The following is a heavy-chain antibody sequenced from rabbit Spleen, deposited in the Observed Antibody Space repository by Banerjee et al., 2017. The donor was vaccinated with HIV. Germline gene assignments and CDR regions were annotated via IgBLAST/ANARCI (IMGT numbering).Heavy chain of an antibody. CDR2: IYADSSGST. D-gene: IGHD3-1*01. CDR1: GFSFSSSYY. Sequence: QSLEESGGDLVKPEGSLTLTCTASGFSFSSSYYMCWVRQAPGKGLEYIACIYADSSGSTWYASWAKGRFTISRTSSTVTLQMTSLTAADTASYFCARDSINGGHDFDLWGPGTLVTVS. CDR3: ARDSINGGHDFDL. J-gene: IGHJ4*01. V-gene: IGHV1S40*01.